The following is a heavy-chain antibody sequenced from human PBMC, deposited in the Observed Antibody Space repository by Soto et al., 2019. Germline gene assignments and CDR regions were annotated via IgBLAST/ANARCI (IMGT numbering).Heavy chain of an antibody. D-gene: IGHD4-17*01. CDR2: IIVFVGTT. CDR3: ARDLRDYAATGY. J-gene: IGHJ4*02. Sequence: SVKVSCKAPGGTFSSYAISWVRQAPGQGLEWMGGIIVFVGTTNYAQKFQGRVTMTADTSTSTAYMELRSLRSDDTAVYYCARDLRDYAATGYWGQGTLVTVSS. CDR1: GGTFSSYA. V-gene: IGHV1-69*06.